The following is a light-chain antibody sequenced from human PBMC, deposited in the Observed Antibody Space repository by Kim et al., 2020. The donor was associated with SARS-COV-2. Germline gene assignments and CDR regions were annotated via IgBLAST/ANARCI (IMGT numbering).Light chain of an antibody. J-gene: IGKJ2*01. V-gene: IGKV3-20*01. Sequence: EIVLTQSPGTLSLSPGERVTLSCRASQSVSSNYLTWYQQKPGQAPRLLIYGASRRATGIPDRFSGSGSGTDFTLTISRLEPEDFAVYYCQQYGRSPYTFGQGTKLEIK. CDR3: QQYGRSPYT. CDR2: GAS. CDR1: QSVSSNY.